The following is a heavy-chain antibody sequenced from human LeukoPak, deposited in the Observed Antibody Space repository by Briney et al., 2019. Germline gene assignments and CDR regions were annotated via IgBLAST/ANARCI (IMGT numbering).Heavy chain of an antibody. CDR2: IYYSGST. V-gene: IGHV4-59*01. CDR1: GGSISSYY. CDR3: ARDAYYYDSGSYYYYGMDV. D-gene: IGHD3-22*01. J-gene: IGHJ6*02. Sequence: SETLSLTCTVFGGSISSYYWSWIRQPPGKGLEWIGYIYYSGSTNYNPSLKSRVTISVDTSKNQFSLKLSSVTAADTAVYYCARDAYYYDSGSYYYYGMDVWGQGTTVTVSS.